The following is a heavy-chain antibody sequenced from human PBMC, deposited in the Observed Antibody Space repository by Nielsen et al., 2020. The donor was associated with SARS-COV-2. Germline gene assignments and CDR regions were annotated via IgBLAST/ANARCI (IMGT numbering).Heavy chain of an antibody. CDR2: IYYSGST. CDR3: ASQRGSYYYYGMDV. Sequence: SETLSLTCTVSGGSISSSSYYWGWIRQPPGKGLEWIGSIYYSGSTYYNPSLKSRVTISVDTSKNQFSLKLSSVTAADTAVYYCASQRGSYYYYGMDVWGQGTTVTVPS. J-gene: IGHJ6*02. CDR1: GGSISSSSYY. D-gene: IGHD1-26*01. V-gene: IGHV4-39*01.